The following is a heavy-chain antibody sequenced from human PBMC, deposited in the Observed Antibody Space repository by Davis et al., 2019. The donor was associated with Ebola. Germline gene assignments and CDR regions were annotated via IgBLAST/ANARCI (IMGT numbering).Heavy chain of an antibody. CDR3: ASSAGTPVTTGY. Sequence: AASVKVSCKASGYTFTSYDINWVRQATGQGFEWMGWMNPNSGNTGCAQNFQGRVTMTRDTSISTAYMELSSLRSEYTAVYYCASSAGTPVTTGYWGQGTLVTVSS. CDR1: GYTFTSYD. D-gene: IGHD4-17*01. J-gene: IGHJ4*02. CDR2: MNPNSGNT. V-gene: IGHV1-8*01.